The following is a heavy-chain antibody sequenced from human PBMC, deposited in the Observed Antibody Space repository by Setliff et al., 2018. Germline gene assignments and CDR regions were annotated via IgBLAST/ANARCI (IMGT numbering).Heavy chain of an antibody. CDR3: AKTRGSNWNFFYYMDV. CDR2: ISAGGGST. CDR1: GFTFSSYS. Sequence: GGSLRLSCAASGFTFSSYSMNWVRQAPGKGLEWVSAISAGGGSTYSADSVKGRFTISRDNSKNTLYLQMNSLRAEDTAVYCCAKTRGSNWNFFYYMDVWGKGTTVTVSS. J-gene: IGHJ6*03. D-gene: IGHD1-1*01. V-gene: IGHV3-23*01.